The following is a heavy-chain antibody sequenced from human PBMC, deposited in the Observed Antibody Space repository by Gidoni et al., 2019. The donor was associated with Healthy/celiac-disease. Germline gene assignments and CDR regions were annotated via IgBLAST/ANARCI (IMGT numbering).Heavy chain of an antibody. D-gene: IGHD3-3*01. CDR2: ISAYNVKT. CDR1: GYTFTSYG. V-gene: IGHV1-18*01. J-gene: IGHJ4*02. CDR3: ARDHPGEYYDLKIDY. Sequence: VQLVQSGAEVKTPGSSVKVSCKASGYTFTSYGISWVRQDPGQGLEWMGWISAYNVKTNNAQKLQGRVTMNTDTSTSTDDMELRSLRSDDTAVYYCARDHPGEYYDLKIDYWGQGTLVTVSS.